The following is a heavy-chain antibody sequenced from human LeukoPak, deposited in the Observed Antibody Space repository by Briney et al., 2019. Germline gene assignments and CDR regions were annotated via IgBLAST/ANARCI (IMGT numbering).Heavy chain of an antibody. CDR1: GDSISTYF. Sequence: SETLSLTCTVSGDSISTYFWSWIRQPPGKGLEWFGYIYYTGSTNYNPSLKSRVTISVDTSKNQFSLRLSSVTAADTAVYFCARLTGGAFDFWGQGTMVTVSS. CDR3: ARLTGGAFDF. D-gene: IGHD7-27*01. J-gene: IGHJ3*01. V-gene: IGHV4-59*01. CDR2: IYYTGST.